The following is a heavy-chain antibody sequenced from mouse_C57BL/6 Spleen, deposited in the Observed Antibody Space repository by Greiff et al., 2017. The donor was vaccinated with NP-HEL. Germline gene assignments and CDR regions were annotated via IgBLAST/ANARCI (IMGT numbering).Heavy chain of an antibody. V-gene: IGHV1-85*01. CDR1: GYTFTSYD. J-gene: IGHJ3*01. CDR3: ARANYYGSSPWAY. Sequence: VMLVESGPELVKPGASVKLSCKASGYTFTSYDINWVKQRPGQGLEWIGWIYPRDGSTKYNEKFKGKATLTVDTSSSTAYMELHSLTSEDSAVYFCARANYYGSSPWAYWGQGTLVTVSA. D-gene: IGHD1-1*01. CDR2: IYPRDGST.